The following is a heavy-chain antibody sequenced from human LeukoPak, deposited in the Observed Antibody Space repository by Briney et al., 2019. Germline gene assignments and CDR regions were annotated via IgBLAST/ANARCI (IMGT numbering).Heavy chain of an antibody. D-gene: IGHD3-10*01. CDR1: GFTFSSYA. CDR2: IAYDGSNK. CDR3: ARDDYYGSGSSHYYYYYMDV. Sequence: SGGSLRLSCAASGFTFSSYAMHWVRQAPGKGLEWAAVIAYDGSNKYYADSVKGRFTISRDNAKNSLYLQMNSLRAEDTAVYYCARDDYYGSGSSHYYYYYMDVWGKGTTVTISS. J-gene: IGHJ6*03. V-gene: IGHV3-30*04.